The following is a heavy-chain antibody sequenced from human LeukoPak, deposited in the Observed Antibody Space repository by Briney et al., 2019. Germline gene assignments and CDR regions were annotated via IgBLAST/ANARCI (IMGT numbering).Heavy chain of an antibody. J-gene: IGHJ6*03. D-gene: IGHD2-2*01. CDR1: GYIFTDYY. V-gene: IGHV1-2*02. CDR3: ARAHGGANCSSTSCYYYYYYMDV. Sequence: ASVKVSCKASGYIFTDYYMHWVRQAPGQGLEWMGWINPKRDGTKYAQNFQGRVTMTWDTSISTAYMELSRLRSDDTAVYYCARAHGGANCSSTSCYYYYYYMDVWGKGTTVTVSS. CDR2: INPKRDGT.